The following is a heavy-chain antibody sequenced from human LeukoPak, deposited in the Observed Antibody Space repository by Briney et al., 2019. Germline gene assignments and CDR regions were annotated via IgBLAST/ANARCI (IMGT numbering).Heavy chain of an antibody. Sequence: GGSLRLSCEASGFSFSSSWMTWVRQAPGKGLEWVATIKNDGSDNYYVDSVKGRFTLSRDNAKNSLYLQMNSLRVEDTAVYYCADLGYTDGGQGTLVTVSS. J-gene: IGHJ4*02. CDR1: GFSFSSSW. V-gene: IGHV3-7*01. CDR3: ADLGYTD. CDR2: IKNDGSDN. D-gene: IGHD2-15*01.